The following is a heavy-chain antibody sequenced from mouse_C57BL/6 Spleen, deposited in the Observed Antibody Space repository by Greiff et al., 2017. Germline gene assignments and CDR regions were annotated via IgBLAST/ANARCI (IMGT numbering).Heavy chain of an antibody. V-gene: IGHV1-55*01. CDR2: IYPGSGST. D-gene: IGHD1-1*01. J-gene: IGHJ1*03. CDR3: ASPHYYGSSDGWYFDV. CDR1: GYTFTSYW. Sequence: QVQLQQPGAELVKPGASVKMSCKASGYTFTSYWITWVKQRPGQGLEWIGDIYPGSGSTNYNEKFKSKATLTVDTSSSPAYMQLSSLTSEDSAVYYCASPHYYGSSDGWYFDVWGTGTTVTVSS.